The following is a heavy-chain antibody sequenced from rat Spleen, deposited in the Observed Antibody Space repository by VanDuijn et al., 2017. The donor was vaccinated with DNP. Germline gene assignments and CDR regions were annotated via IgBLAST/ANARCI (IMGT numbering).Heavy chain of an antibody. Sequence: EVQLVESGGGLVQPGRSLKLSCAASGFTFSDYYMAWVRQAPKKGLEWVASISYEGSSTYYGDSVKGRFTISRDNAKSTLYLQMNSLRSEDTATYYCARLRVYDYWGQGVMVTVSS. CDR2: ISYEGSST. J-gene: IGHJ2*01. V-gene: IGHV5-22*01. CDR3: ARLRVYDY. D-gene: IGHD1-4*01. CDR1: GFTFSDYY.